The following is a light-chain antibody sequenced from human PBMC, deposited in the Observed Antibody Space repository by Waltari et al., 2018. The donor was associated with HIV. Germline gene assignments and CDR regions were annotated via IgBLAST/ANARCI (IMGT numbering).Light chain of an antibody. CDR3: QTYDSSLSGSVV. J-gene: IGLJ2*01. CDR1: SSNIGARFD. V-gene: IGLV1-40*01. CDR2: GN. Sequence: QSVLTQPPSVSGAPGQTVTISCTGSSSNIGARFDVHWYQQIPGTAPHPLLVGNDRPSGVPDRFSCSKSGTSASLAITGLQAEDEADYYCQTYDSSLSGSVVFGGGTKLTVL.